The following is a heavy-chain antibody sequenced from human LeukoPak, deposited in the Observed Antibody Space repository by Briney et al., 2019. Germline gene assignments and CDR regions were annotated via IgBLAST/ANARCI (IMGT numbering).Heavy chain of an antibody. CDR2: IYYSGST. CDR1: GGSISSYY. D-gene: IGHD3-10*01. Sequence: PSETLSLTCTVSGGSISSYYWSWIRQPPGKGLEWIGYIYYSGSTNYNPSLKSRVTISVDTSKNQFSLKLSSVTAADTAVYYCARDRGEWFGELYYYGMDVWGQGTTVTVSS. CDR3: ARDRGEWFGELYYYGMDV. J-gene: IGHJ6*02. V-gene: IGHV4-59*01.